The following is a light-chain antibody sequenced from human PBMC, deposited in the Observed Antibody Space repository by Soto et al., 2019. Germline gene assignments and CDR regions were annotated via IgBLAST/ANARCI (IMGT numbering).Light chain of an antibody. Sequence: QSMLTQPPSASGSPGQSVTISCTGTSSDVGGYNYVSWYQQHPGKAPKLMIYEVSKRPSGVPDRFSGSKSGNTASLTVSGLQAEDEADYYCSSYAGSNNWNFGTGTKLT. V-gene: IGLV2-8*01. CDR1: SSDVGGYNY. J-gene: IGLJ1*01. CDR2: EVS. CDR3: SSYAGSNNWN.